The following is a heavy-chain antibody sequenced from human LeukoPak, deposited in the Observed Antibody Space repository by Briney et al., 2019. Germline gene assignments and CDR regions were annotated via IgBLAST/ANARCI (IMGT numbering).Heavy chain of an antibody. CDR2: IYYSGST. D-gene: IGHD1/OR15-1a*01. V-gene: IGHV4-30-4*02. CDR3: ARAEQSRYFDY. CDR1: GGSISSGDYY. Sequence: SESLSLTCTVSGGSISSGDYYWSWIRQPPGKGLEWIGYIYYSGSTYYNPSLKSRVTISVDTSKNQFSLKLSSVTAADTAVYYCARAEQSRYFDYWGQGTLVTVSS. J-gene: IGHJ4*02.